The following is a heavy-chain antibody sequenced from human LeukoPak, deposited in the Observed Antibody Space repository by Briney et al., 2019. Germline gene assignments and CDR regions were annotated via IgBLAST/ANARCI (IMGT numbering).Heavy chain of an antibody. CDR1: GFTVSSNY. CDR2: IYSGGST. J-gene: IGHJ3*02. V-gene: IGHV3-53*01. CDR3: ARELVRGVTPDAFDI. D-gene: IGHD3-10*01. Sequence: GGSLRLSCAVSGFTVSSNYMSWVRQAPGKGLEWVSVIYSGGSTYYADSVKGRFTISRDNSKNTLYLQMNSLRAEDTAVYYCARELVRGVTPDAFDIWGQGTMVTVSS.